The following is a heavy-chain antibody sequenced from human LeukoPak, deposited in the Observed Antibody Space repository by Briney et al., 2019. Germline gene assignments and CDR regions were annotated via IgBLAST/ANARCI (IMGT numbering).Heavy chain of an antibody. V-gene: IGHV3-23*01. CDR3: AKVSDSSGWYYDY. CDR2: ISAGGGST. Sequence: GRSLRLSCVASGFTFSNYAMSWVRHPPGKGQQWVSGISAGGGSTYYADSVKGRFSMSRDNSKNTLFLQMNTLRAEDTAIYYCAKVSDSSGWYYDYWGQGTQVTVSS. J-gene: IGHJ4*02. D-gene: IGHD6-19*01. CDR1: GFTFSNYA.